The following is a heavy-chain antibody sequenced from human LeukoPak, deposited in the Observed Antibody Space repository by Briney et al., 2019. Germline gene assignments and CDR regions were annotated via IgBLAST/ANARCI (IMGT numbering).Heavy chain of an antibody. CDR2: ISTSGTT. CDR3: ARENYDSSYGMDV. J-gene: IGHJ6*02. Sequence: PSETLSLTCTFSGSSMRSYYGGWIRQPAGKGLEWIGHISTSGTTNYNPSLKSRVTVSIDMSKNQFSLRLSSVTAADTAVYYCARENYDSSYGMDVWGQGTTVTVSS. D-gene: IGHD3-22*01. V-gene: IGHV4-4*07. CDR1: GSSMRSYY.